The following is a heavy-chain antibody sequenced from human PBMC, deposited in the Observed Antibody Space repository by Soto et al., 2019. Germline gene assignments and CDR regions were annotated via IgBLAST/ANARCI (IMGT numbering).Heavy chain of an antibody. J-gene: IGHJ4*02. V-gene: IGHV4-31*03. D-gene: IGHD3-22*01. CDR2: IYYSGST. Sequence: SETLSLTCTVSGGSISSGGYYWSWIRQHPGKGLEWIGYIYYSGSTYYNPSLKSRVTISVDTSKNQFSLKLSSVTAADTAVYYWGRDTNYYDISGLTDWGQGTLVTVPS. CDR1: GGSISSGGYY. CDR3: GRDTNYYDISGLTD.